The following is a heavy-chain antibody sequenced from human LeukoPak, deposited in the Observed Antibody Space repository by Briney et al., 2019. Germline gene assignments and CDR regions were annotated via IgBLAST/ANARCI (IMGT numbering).Heavy chain of an antibody. V-gene: IGHV3-7*01. CDR2: IKQDGSEK. Sequence: PGGSLRLSCAASGFTFSTYWMTWVRQAPEKGLEWVANIKQDGSEKYYADSVKGRFTISRDNTKTSLYLQMNSLRAEDTAVYYCAREYSYGSGSYSVGYWGQGTLVTVSS. D-gene: IGHD3-10*01. CDR3: AREYSYGSGSYSVGY. CDR1: GFTFSTYW. J-gene: IGHJ4*02.